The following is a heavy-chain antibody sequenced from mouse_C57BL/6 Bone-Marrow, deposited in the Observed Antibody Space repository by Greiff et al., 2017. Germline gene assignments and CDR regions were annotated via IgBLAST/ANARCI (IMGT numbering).Heavy chain of an antibody. D-gene: IGHD6-1*01. J-gene: IGHJ1*03. CDR1: GYTFTDYN. V-gene: IGHV1-18*01. Sequence: EVQLQESGPELVKPGASVKIPCKASGYTFTDYNMDWVKQSPGKSLEWIGDINPNNGGTIYNQKFKGKATLTVDKSSSTAYMQLRSLTSEDTAVYYCARKPEWYFDVWGTGTTVTVSS. CDR2: INPNNGGT. CDR3: ARKPEWYFDV.